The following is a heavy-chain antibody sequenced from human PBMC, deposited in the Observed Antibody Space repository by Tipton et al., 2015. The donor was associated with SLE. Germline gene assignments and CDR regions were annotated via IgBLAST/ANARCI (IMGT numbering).Heavy chain of an antibody. Sequence: TLSLTRTVSGGSISSTTYYWGWVRQPPGRGLEWIGSISYSGTAYYNPSLKSRVTISVDTSKNQFSLKLSSVTAADTAIYYCAKNKAVPENWGQGTLVTVSS. D-gene: IGHD6-19*01. CDR2: ISYSGTA. CDR3: AKNKAVPEN. V-gene: IGHV4-39*07. CDR1: GGSISSTTYY. J-gene: IGHJ4*02.